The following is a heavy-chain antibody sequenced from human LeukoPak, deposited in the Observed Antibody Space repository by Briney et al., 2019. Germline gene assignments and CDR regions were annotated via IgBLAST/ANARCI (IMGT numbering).Heavy chain of an antibody. D-gene: IGHD6-13*01. Sequence: GALRLSCAVSGFTFSSYAMSWVRQAPGKGLEWVAVISYDGSNKYYADSVKGRFTISRDNSKNTLYLQMNSLRAEDTAVYYCARDRIAAAGGGYFQHWGQGTLVTVSS. CDR3: ARDRIAAAGGGYFQH. CDR2: ISYDGSNK. J-gene: IGHJ1*01. CDR1: GFTFSSYA. V-gene: IGHV3-30-3*01.